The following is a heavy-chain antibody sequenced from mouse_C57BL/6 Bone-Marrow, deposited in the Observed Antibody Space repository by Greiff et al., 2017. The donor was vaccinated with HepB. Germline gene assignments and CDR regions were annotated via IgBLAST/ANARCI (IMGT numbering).Heavy chain of an antibody. Sequence: GGGLVQPKGSLKLSCAASGFTFNTYAMHWVRQAPGKGLEWVARIRSKSSNYATYYADSVKDRFTISRDDSQSMLYLQMNNLKTEDTAMYYCVRDRAYYYGSPGWYFDVWGTGTTVTVSS. V-gene: IGHV10-3*01. D-gene: IGHD1-1*01. CDR2: IRSKSSNYAT. J-gene: IGHJ1*03. CDR3: VRDRAYYYGSPGWYFDV. CDR1: GFTFNTYA.